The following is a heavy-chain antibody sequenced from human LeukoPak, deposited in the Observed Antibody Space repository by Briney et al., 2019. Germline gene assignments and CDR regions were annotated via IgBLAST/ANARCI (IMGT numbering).Heavy chain of an antibody. CDR2: INTNSGGT. V-gene: IGHV1-2*02. J-gene: IGHJ4*02. D-gene: IGHD2-2*01. CDR1: GYTFTGYY. Sequence: ASVKVSCKASGYTFTGYYMHWVRQAPAQGLEGMGLINTNSGGTTYEQQFQGRGTMTRATSISTAYMELSRLRSDDTAVYYCARDGPCGSTSCYALDYWGQGTLVTVSS. CDR3: ARDGPCGSTSCYALDY.